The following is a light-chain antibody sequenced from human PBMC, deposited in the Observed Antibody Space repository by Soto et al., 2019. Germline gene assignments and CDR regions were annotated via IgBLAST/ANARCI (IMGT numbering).Light chain of an antibody. V-gene: IGLV2-14*01. CDR1: SSDVGGYNY. J-gene: IGLJ1*01. Sequence: QSALTQPASVSGSPGQSITISCTGTSSDVGGYNYVSWYQQHPGKAPKFMIYDVSNRPSGVSNRFSDSKSGNTASLTISGLQAEDEADYYCCSYTTSNTRQLVFGTGTKLNVL. CDR2: DVS. CDR3: CSYTTSNTRQLV.